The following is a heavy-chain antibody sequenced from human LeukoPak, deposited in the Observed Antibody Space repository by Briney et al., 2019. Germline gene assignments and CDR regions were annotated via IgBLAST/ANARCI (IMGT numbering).Heavy chain of an antibody. V-gene: IGHV4-59*01. Sequence: SGTLSLTCTVSGGSITSYYWNWIRQPPGKALGWIGYIYYSGSTNYNPSLKSRVTISVEKSKNQFSLRLSSVTAADTAMYFCARHDTSGYYFDYWGQGTLVTVSS. CDR1: GGSITSYY. CDR2: IYYSGST. J-gene: IGHJ4*02. CDR3: ARHDTSGYYFDY. D-gene: IGHD3-22*01.